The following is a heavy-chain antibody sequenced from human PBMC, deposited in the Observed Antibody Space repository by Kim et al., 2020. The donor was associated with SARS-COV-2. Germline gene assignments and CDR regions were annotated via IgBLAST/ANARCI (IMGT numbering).Heavy chain of an antibody. D-gene: IGHD2-2*01. Sequence: GGSLRLSCAASGFTFSSYAMHWVRQAPGKGLEWVAVISYDGSNKYYADSVKGRFTISRDNSKNTLYLQMNSLRAEDTAVYYCAREYHGACCYDYYYDYGMDVWGQGTTVTVSS. CDR2: ISYDGSNK. CDR3: AREYHGACCYDYYYDYGMDV. CDR1: GFTFSSYA. V-gene: IGHV3-30-3*01. J-gene: IGHJ6*02.